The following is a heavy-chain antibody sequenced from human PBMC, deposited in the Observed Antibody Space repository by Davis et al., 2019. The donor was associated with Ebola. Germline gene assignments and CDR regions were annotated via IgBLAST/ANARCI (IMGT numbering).Heavy chain of an antibody. CDR2: ISNDGSNK. V-gene: IGHV3-30*18. CDR3: AKESEDRGVMRGFFRH. Sequence: GESLKISCAASGFTFSSYGMHWVRQAPGKGLEWVAVISNDGSNKYYADSVKGRFTISRDNSKNTLYLQMNSLRVEDTGVYSCAKESEDRGVMRGFFRHWGQGTLVTVSS. J-gene: IGHJ1*01. D-gene: IGHD3-10*01. CDR1: GFTFSSYG.